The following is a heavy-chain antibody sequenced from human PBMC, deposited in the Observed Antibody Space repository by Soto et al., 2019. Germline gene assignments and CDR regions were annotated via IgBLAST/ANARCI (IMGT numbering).Heavy chain of an antibody. V-gene: IGHV3-11*06. CDR3: AIDGMMTPDYFDY. Sequence: QVQLVESGGGLVKPGGSLRLSCAASGFTFSNYYMSWIRHVPGKGLEWLSYISITSSHIDYADSVKGRFTISRDNAKSSLYLEMNNLRAEDTAVYYCAIDGMMTPDYFDYWGQGTLVTVSS. D-gene: IGHD4-4*01. CDR1: GFTFSNYY. CDR2: ISITSSHI. J-gene: IGHJ4*02.